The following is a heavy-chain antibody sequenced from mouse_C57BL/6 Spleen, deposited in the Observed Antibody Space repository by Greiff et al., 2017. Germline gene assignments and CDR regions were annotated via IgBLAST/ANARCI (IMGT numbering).Heavy chain of an antibody. CDR2: IDPSDSYT. Sequence: QVQLQQPGAELVMPGASVKLSCKASGYTFTSYWMNWVKQRPGQGLEWIGEIDPSDSYTNYNQKFKGKSTLTVDKSSSTAYMQLSSLTSEDSAVYYCARRTGTGYWYFDVWGTGTTVTVSS. V-gene: IGHV1-69*01. CDR3: ARRTGTGYWYFDV. J-gene: IGHJ1*03. CDR1: GYTFTSYW. D-gene: IGHD4-1*01.